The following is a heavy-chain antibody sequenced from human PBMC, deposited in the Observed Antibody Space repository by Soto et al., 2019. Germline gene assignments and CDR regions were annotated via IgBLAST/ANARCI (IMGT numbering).Heavy chain of an antibody. D-gene: IGHD6-13*01. V-gene: IGHV3-23*01. J-gene: IGHJ5*02. CDR2: ISGSGGST. Sequence: GGSLRLSCAASGFTFSSYAMSWVRQAPGKGLEWVSAISGSGGSTYYADSVKGRFTISRDNSKNTLYLQMNSLRAEDTAVYSCEKDQQQYNWFDTWGQGTLVTVSS. CDR1: GFTFSSYA. CDR3: EKDQQQYNWFDT.